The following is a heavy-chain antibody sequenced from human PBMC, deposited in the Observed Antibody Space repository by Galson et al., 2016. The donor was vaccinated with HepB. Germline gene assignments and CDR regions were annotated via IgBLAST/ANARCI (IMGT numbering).Heavy chain of an antibody. CDR3: ARDSYCTRTICYPYYFDF. J-gene: IGHJ4*02. CDR2: ITFYCGNP. V-gene: IGHV3-30*03. D-gene: IGHD2-2*01. Sequence: SVRPSCTSSGYTFSCSGMPWVRQAPGKAAEWLAVITFYCGNPVYADSVMGRVTISSDNSINTLHLQMHSLRAKDTALYYYARDSYCTRTICYPYYFDFWGQGTLVAVSS. CDR1: GYTFSCSG.